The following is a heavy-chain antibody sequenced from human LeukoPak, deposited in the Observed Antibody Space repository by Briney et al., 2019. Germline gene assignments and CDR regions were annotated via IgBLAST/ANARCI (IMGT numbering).Heavy chain of an antibody. CDR2: ISYDGSNK. Sequence: GGSLRLSCAASGFTLSSYGMHWVRQAPGKGLEWVAVISYDGSNKYYADSVKGRFTISRDNSKNTLYLQMNSLRAEDTAVYYCATPRRTSSSWYYPSLDYWGQGTLVTVPS. D-gene: IGHD6-13*01. CDR3: ATPRRTSSSWYYPSLDY. J-gene: IGHJ4*02. V-gene: IGHV3-30*03. CDR1: GFTLSSYG.